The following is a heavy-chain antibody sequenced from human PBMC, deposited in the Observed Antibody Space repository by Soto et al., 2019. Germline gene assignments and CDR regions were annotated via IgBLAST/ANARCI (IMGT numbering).Heavy chain of an antibody. J-gene: IGHJ6*03. CDR1: GFTVSSNY. V-gene: IGHV3-66*01. CDR3: ARDFFPPVRNYYYMDV. D-gene: IGHD3-3*01. Sequence: GGSLRLSCAASGFTVSSNYMSWVRQAPGKGLEWVSVIYSGGSTNYADSVKGRFTISRDNSKNTLYLQMNSLRAEDTAVYYCARDFFPPVRNYYYMDVWGKGTTVTVSS. CDR2: IYSGGST.